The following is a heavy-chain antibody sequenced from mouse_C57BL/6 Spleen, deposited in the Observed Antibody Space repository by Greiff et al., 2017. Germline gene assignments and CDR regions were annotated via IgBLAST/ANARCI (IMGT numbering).Heavy chain of an antibody. CDR3: ARGITTVVEGAWFAY. Sequence: QVQLQQSGAELAKPGASVKLSCKASGYTFTSYWMHWVKQRPGQGLEWIGYINPSSGYTKYNQKFKDKAKLTADKSSSTAYMQLSSLTYEDSAVYYCARGITTVVEGAWFAYWGQGTLVTVSA. CDR1: GYTFTSYW. CDR2: INPSSGYT. D-gene: IGHD1-1*01. V-gene: IGHV1-7*01. J-gene: IGHJ3*01.